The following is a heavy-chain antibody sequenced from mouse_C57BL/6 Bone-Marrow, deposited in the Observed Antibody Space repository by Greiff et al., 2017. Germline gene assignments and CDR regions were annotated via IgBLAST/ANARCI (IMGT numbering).Heavy chain of an antibody. CDR1: GYTFTSYG. CDR2: IYPRSGNT. Sequence: QVQLQQSGAELARPGASVKLSCKASGYTFTSYGISWVKQRTGQGLEWIGAIYPRSGNTYYNEKFKGKATLTADKSASTAYMELRSLTSEDSAVYFCARKDYDWAYWGQGTLVTVSA. D-gene: IGHD2-4*01. CDR3: ARKDYDWAY. J-gene: IGHJ3*01. V-gene: IGHV1-81*01.